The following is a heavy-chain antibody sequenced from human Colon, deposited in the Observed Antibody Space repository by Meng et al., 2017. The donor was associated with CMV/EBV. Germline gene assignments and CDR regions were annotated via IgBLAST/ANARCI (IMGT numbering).Heavy chain of an antibody. J-gene: IGHJ4*02. V-gene: IGHV3-23*01. CDR1: GFNFRSSA. CDR3: ARGVIAVGQRHYFDH. Sequence: SGFNFRSSAMSWVRQAPGKGLEWVSSISGGGTSTYYADSVKGRFTISRDTPKNTLFLQLNSLRAEDTAVYYCARGVIAVGQRHYFDHWGQGTLVTVSS. CDR2: ISGGGTST. D-gene: IGHD6-19*01.